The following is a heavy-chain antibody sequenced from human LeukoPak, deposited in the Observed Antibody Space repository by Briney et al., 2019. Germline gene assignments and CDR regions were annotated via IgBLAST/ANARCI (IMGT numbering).Heavy chain of an antibody. CDR3: AKNGDRGAYCSGGSCYPYYYYYMDV. D-gene: IGHD2-15*01. CDR2: ISYDGSAK. CDR1: GFTYSSFA. J-gene: IGHJ6*03. V-gene: IGHV3-30*04. Sequence: GRSLRLSCAASGFTYSSFAMHWVRQAPGKGLEWVAIISYDGSAKYYADSVKGRFTISRDNAKNSLYLQMNSLRAEDTAIYYCAKNGDRGAYCSGGSCYPYYYYYMDVWGKGTTVTVSS.